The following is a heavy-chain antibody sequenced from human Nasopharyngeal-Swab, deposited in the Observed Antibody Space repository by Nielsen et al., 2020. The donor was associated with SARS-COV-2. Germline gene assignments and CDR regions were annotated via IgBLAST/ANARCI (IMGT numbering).Heavy chain of an antibody. J-gene: IGHJ5*02. CDR3: ARGGPGYCSSTSCYGNWFDP. V-gene: IGHV1-2*04. D-gene: IGHD2-2*01. Sequence: WVRQAPGQRLEWMGWINPNSGGTNYAQKFQGWVTMTRDTSISTAYMELSRLRSDDTAVYYCARGGPGYCSSTSCYGNWFDPGAREPWSPSPQ. CDR2: INPNSGGT.